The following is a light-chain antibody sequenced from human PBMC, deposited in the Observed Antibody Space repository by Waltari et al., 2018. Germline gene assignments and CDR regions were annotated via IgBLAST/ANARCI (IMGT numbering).Light chain of an antibody. CDR3: CSYVRLGTYV. J-gene: IGLJ1*01. CDR2: EVT. CDR1: SSDVGNYNL. V-gene: IGLV2-23*02. Sequence: QSGLAQPASASGSPGQSITITCTGTSSDVGNYNLVSWYQQRPGKAPRLLIYEVTKRAPGLSDRFSASKSGNSSSLSSSGLQAQEDEADYYCCSYVRLGTYVFGTGTKVTV.